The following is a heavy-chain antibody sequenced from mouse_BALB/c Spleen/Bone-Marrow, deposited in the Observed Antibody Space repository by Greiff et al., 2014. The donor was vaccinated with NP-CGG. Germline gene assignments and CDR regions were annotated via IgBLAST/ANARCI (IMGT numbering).Heavy chain of an antibody. D-gene: IGHD1-1*01. CDR2: ISYSGST. V-gene: IGHV3-2*02. Sequence: VQLKESGPGLVKPSQPLSLTCTVTGYSITSDYAWNWIRQFPGNKLEWMGYISYSGSTSYNPSLKSRISITRDTSKNQFFLQLNSVTTEDTATYYCARRRYYYGAMDYWGQGTSVTVSS. J-gene: IGHJ4*01. CDR1: GYSITSDYA. CDR3: ARRRYYYGAMDY.